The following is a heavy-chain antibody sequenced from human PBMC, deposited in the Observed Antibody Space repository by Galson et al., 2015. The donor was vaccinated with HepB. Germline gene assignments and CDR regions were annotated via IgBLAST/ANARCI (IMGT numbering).Heavy chain of an antibody. V-gene: IGHV3-23*01. Sequence: SLRLSCAASGLTFSSYAMSWVRQAPGKGLEWVSGISSSSSTTYYADSVKGRFAISRDNSKNTLYLQMNSLRAEDTALYYYAKARLRPSGNYYGYDFDFWGQGTMVTVSS. CDR2: ISSSSSTT. CDR3: AKARLRPSGNYYGYDFDF. CDR1: GLTFSSYA. D-gene: IGHD1-26*01. J-gene: IGHJ3*01.